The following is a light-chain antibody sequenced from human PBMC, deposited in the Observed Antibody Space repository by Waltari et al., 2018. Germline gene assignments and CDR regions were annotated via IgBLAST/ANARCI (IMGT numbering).Light chain of an antibody. Sequence: QSALTQTASVSGSPGQSITISCTGTSSDIGSFNLVSWYQQHPGKAPKPMIYEVSQRPSGVSNLFSGSKSANTASLTISGLQAEDEADYYCCSYAGTIPFVFGTGTKVTVL. J-gene: IGLJ1*01. CDR1: SSDIGSFNL. CDR3: CSYAGTIPFV. CDR2: EVS. V-gene: IGLV2-23*02.